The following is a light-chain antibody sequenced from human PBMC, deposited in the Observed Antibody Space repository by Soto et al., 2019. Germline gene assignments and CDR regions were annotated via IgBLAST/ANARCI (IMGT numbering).Light chain of an antibody. CDR3: QQYGSSPGT. J-gene: IGKJ1*01. Sequence: EVGLTQSPGTLSLFQGERATLSCRASQSVSNNYLAWYQQKPGQAPRLLIYGASNRATGIPDRFSGSGSGTDFTLTISRLEPEDFAVYYCQQYGSSPGTFGQGTKVDIK. CDR2: GAS. CDR1: QSVSNNY. V-gene: IGKV3-20*01.